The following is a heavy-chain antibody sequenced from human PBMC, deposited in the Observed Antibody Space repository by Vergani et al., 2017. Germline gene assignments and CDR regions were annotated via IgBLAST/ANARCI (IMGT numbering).Heavy chain of an antibody. J-gene: IGHJ5*02. CDR3: ARARCIETCYMSNWLQS. D-gene: IGHD5-24*01. V-gene: IGHV3-21*01. Sequence: EVQLVESGGGLVKRGGSLRLSCAASGFTFSSYSMNWVRQAPGKGLEWVSSISSSSSYIHYSDSLKGRFTISRDNAQNTLYLQMNSLRVEDTGVYYCARARCIETCYMSNWLQSWGQGTLVTVSS. CDR1: GFTFSSYS. CDR2: ISSSSSYI.